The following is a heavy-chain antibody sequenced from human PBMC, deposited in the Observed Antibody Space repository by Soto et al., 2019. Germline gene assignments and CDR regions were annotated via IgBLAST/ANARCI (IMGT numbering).Heavy chain of an antibody. CDR3: AKRGYYYDSSGYLIDY. V-gene: IGHV3-23*01. CDR1: GFTFSSYA. J-gene: IGHJ4*02. CDR2: ISGSGGST. Sequence: EVQLLESGGGLVQPGGSLRLSCAASGFTFSSYAMSWVRQAPGKGLEWVSAISGSGGSTYYADSVKGRFTISRDNSKNQRYLQMNSLRAEDTAVYYCAKRGYYYDSSGYLIDYWGQGTLVTVSS. D-gene: IGHD3-22*01.